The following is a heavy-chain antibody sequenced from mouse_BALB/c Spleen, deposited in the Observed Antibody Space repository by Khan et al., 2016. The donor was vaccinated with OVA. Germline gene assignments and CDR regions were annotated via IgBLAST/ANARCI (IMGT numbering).Heavy chain of an antibody. V-gene: IGHV1-26*01. D-gene: IGHD3-3*01. CDR3: ARDAGRY. CDR2: INPKNGVT. Sequence: VQLQQSGPELVKPGASVKISCKTSGCTFTEYTLHWVKQSHGKSLEWLGVINPKNGVTSYNQKFKGKATLTVDNSSNTAYMEFSSLTSEDSAVYYCARDAGRYWGQGTSVTVSS. J-gene: IGHJ4*01. CDR1: GCTFTEYT.